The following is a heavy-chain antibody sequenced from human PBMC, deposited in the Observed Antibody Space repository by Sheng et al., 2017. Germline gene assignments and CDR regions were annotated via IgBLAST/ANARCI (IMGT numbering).Heavy chain of an antibody. V-gene: IGHV4-61*01. J-gene: IGHJ4*02. CDR2: SITVGAP. CDR1: VAPSAVVVTT. Sequence: QVQLQESGPGLGEAFGDPGPSPALSLVAPSAVVVTTGAGSGSPQGRDWSGLGISITVGAPNYNPSLKSRVTISVDTSKNQFSLKLSSVTAADTAVYYCATSRGDFWSGYLPDYWGQGTLVTVSS. D-gene: IGHD3-3*01. CDR3: ATSRGDFWSGYLPDY.